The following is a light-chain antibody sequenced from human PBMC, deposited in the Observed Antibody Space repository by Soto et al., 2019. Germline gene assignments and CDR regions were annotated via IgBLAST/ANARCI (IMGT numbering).Light chain of an antibody. CDR1: QSVSSY. J-gene: IGKJ4*01. Sequence: EIVLTQSPATLSLSPGERATLSCRASQSVSSYLAWYQQKPGQAPRLLIYDASNRATGIPARFSGSGSGTDFTLTISNLEPEDFAVYSCQQRSNWPPLLTFGGGTKVEIK. V-gene: IGKV3-11*01. CDR3: QQRSNWPPLLT. CDR2: DAS.